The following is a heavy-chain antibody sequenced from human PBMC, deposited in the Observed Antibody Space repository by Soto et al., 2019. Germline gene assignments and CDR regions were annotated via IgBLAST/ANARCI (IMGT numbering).Heavy chain of an antibody. V-gene: IGHV3-7*01. CDR2: IKQDGSEK. D-gene: IGHD3-10*01. Sequence: EVRLVEAGGGLVQSGGSLRLSCAASGFTFSDYWMSWVRHAPGKGLEWVANIKQDGSEKYYVDSVKGRFTIARDNAKNALYLQMNSLRDEGTSFYYCFRWPRGMDVWGKGTTVTVSS. CDR1: GFTFSDYW. CDR3: FRWPRGMDV. J-gene: IGHJ6*04.